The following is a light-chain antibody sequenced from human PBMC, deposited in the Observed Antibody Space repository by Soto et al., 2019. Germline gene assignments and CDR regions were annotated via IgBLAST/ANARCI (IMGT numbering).Light chain of an antibody. V-gene: IGKV3-20*01. CDR3: QNYNLS. CDR2: SAS. Sequence: EVVLTQSPDTLSLSVGERASLSCRASQSISSNFLAWYQQKPGQAPRLLLYSASTRATGVPDRFSGSGSGTHFTLTITRLEPEDFAIYICQNYNLSFGPGTKVDIK. J-gene: IGKJ3*01. CDR1: QSISSNF.